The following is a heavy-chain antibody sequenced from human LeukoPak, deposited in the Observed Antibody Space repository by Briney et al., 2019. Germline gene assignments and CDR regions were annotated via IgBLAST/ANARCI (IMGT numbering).Heavy chain of an antibody. V-gene: IGHV3-23*01. Sequence: GGSLRLSCAASGFTFSSYAMSWVRQAPGKGLEWVSGISGSGGSTYYADSVKGRFTISRDNSKNTLSLQMNSLRAEDTALYYCARGKGIAVSSFDYWGQGTLVTVYS. CDR1: GFTFSSYA. D-gene: IGHD6-19*01. J-gene: IGHJ4*02. CDR3: ARGKGIAVSSFDY. CDR2: ISGSGGST.